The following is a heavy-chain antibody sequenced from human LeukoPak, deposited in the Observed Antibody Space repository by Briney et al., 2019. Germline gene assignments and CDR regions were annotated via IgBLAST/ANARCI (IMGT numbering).Heavy chain of an antibody. D-gene: IGHD7-27*01. CDR1: GGSISSSSYY. J-gene: IGHJ4*02. V-gene: IGHV4-39*01. CDR2: IYYSGST. Sequence: ETLSLTCTVSGGSISSSSYYWGWIRQPPGKGLEWIGSIYYSGSTYYNPSLKSRVTISVDTSKNQFSLKLSSVTAADTAVYYCARTWNWGSYDYWGQGTPVTVSS. CDR3: ARTWNWGSYDY.